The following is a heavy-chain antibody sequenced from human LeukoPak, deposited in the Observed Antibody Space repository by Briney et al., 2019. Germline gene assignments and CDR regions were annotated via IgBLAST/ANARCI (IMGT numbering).Heavy chain of an antibody. CDR1: GFSVSSNY. Sequence: GGSLRLSCAASGFSVSSNYMNWVRQAPGKGLEWVSAIGGTNGRTYYADSVKGRFTISRDNSKNTLYLQMNSLRDEDTAVYYCAKHYYDSSGTPRYFDYWGQGTLVTVSS. CDR2: IGGTNGRT. CDR3: AKHYYDSSGTPRYFDY. V-gene: IGHV3-23*01. J-gene: IGHJ4*02. D-gene: IGHD3-22*01.